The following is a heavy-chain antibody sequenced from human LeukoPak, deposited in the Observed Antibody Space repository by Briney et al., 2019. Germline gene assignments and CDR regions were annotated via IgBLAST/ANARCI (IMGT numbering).Heavy chain of an antibody. J-gene: IGHJ4*02. V-gene: IGHV1-46*01. Sequence: ASVKVSCKASGYTFTSYYMHWVRQAPGQGLEWMGIINPSGGSTSYAQKFQGRVTMTRDTSISTAYMELSRLRSDDTAVYYCARDAHSDYWGQGTLVTVSS. CDR3: ARDAHSDY. CDR2: INPSGGST. CDR1: GYTFTSYY.